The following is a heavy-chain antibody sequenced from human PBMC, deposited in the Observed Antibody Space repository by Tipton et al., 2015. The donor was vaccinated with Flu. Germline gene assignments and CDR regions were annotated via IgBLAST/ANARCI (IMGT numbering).Heavy chain of an antibody. Sequence: TLSLTCNVSGASISDRSYYWGWIRQPSGKGLEWLGSIIYSGTTYYNPSLKSRLTISADTSNKQFSLRLTSVTAADTAVYYCASLGVPAAFVHYWGQGTLVTVSS. CDR3: ASLGVPAAFVHY. V-gene: IGHV4-39*01. D-gene: IGHD2-2*01. CDR1: GASISDRSYY. J-gene: IGHJ4*02. CDR2: IIYSGTT.